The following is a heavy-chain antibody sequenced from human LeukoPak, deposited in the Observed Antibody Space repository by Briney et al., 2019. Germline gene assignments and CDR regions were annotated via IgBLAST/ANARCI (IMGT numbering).Heavy chain of an antibody. Sequence: SETLSLTCTVSGYSISSGYYWGWIRQPPGKGLEWIGSIYYSGSTYYNPSLKSRVTISVDTSKNQFSLKLSSVTAADTAVYYCAREFSGSNYGFPFDYWGQGTLVTVSS. CDR1: GYSISSGYY. V-gene: IGHV4-38-2*02. CDR3: AREFSGSNYGFPFDY. J-gene: IGHJ4*02. CDR2: IYYSGST. D-gene: IGHD1-26*01.